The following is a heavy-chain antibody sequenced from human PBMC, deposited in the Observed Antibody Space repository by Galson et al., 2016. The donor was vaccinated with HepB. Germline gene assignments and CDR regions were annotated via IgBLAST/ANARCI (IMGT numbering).Heavy chain of an antibody. V-gene: IGHV3-48*02. CDR1: GFTLTASA. CDR2: IGATDGAI. Sequence: SLRLSCAVSGFTLTASAMNWVRQAPGKGLEWIAYIGATDGAIFYADSVKGRFTISKDNAKDPLFLQMNNLGDDDTAVYYCARESGASWYLIDYWGQGTLVTVSS. D-gene: IGHD6-13*01. J-gene: IGHJ4*02. CDR3: ARESGASWYLIDY.